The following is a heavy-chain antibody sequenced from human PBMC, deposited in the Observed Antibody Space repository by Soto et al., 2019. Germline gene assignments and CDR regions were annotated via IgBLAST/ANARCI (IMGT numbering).Heavy chain of an antibody. V-gene: IGHV4-4*02. Sequence: QVQLQESGPGLVKPSGTLSLTCAVSGGSISSSNWWSWVRQPPGKGLEWIGEIYHSGSTNYNPSLKSRVTLSVDTCPSPFSPKMSAVTAAETGVYYCAGDYGSGRLDYWGQGTLVTVSS. J-gene: IGHJ4*02. CDR1: GGSISSSNW. D-gene: IGHD3-10*01. CDR3: AGDYGSGRLDY. CDR2: IYHSGST.